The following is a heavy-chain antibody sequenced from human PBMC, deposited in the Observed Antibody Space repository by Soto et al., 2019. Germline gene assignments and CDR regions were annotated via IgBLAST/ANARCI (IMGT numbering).Heavy chain of an antibody. J-gene: IGHJ3*02. Sequence: SETLSLTCGVYGGSFSGYYWSWIRQPPGKGLEWIGEINHSGSTNYNPSLKIRVTISVDTSKNQFSLKLSSVTAADTAVYYCARGPNRRDNIVATMVAFDIWGQGTMVTVSS. V-gene: IGHV4-34*01. CDR3: ARGPNRRDNIVATMVAFDI. CDR2: INHSGST. CDR1: GGSFSGYY. D-gene: IGHD5-12*01.